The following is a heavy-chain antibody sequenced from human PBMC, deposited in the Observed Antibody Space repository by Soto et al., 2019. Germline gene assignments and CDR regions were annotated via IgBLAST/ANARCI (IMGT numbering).Heavy chain of an antibody. CDR3: ARGERYCSSTSCYVAYYYYGMDV. CDR1: GYTFTGYY. CDR2: INPNSGGT. D-gene: IGHD2-2*01. Sequence: QVQLVQSGAEVKKPGASVKVSCKASGYTFTGYYMHWVRQAPGQGLEWMGWINPNSGGTNYAQKFQGWVTMTRDTSISTAYMELSRLRSDDTAVYYCARGERYCSSTSCYVAYYYYGMDVWGQGTTVTVSS. V-gene: IGHV1-2*04. J-gene: IGHJ6*02.